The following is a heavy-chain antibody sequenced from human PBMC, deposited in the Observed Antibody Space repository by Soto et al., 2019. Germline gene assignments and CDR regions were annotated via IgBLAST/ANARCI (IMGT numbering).Heavy chain of an antibody. CDR3: ARAPYDFWSGHEI. Sequence: PGGSLRLSCAASRFTFSNYAMSWVRQAPGEGLEWVSAISGSGVGTYYADSVKGRFTISRDNSKNTLSLQMGSLRAEDMAVYYCARAPYDFWSGHEIWGQGTMVTVSS. CDR1: RFTFSNYA. D-gene: IGHD3-3*01. CDR2: ISGSGVGT. J-gene: IGHJ3*02. V-gene: IGHV3-23*01.